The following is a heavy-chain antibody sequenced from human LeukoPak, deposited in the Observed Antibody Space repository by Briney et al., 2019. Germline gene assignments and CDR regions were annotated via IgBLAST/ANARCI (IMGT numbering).Heavy chain of an antibody. Sequence: GASVKVSCKASGYTFTSYGISWVRQAPGQGLEWMGWISAYNGNTNYAQKLQGRVTMTTDTSTSTAYMELRSLRSDDTAVYYCALTVEYYYDSSGYYLDRWGQGTLVTVSS. D-gene: IGHD3-22*01. CDR3: ALTVEYYYDSSGYYLDR. J-gene: IGHJ4*02. CDR2: ISAYNGNT. V-gene: IGHV1-18*01. CDR1: GYTFTSYG.